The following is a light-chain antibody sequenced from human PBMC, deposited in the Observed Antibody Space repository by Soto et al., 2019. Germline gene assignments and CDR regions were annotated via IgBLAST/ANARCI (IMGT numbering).Light chain of an antibody. V-gene: IGKV1-17*03. CDR1: QDIKYY. Sequence: DIQMTQSPSAMSASVGDSVTINCRASQDIKYYLAWFQQKPGKVPKRLIYSASSLQSGVPSRFSGSGSGTKFTLTISGLQPEDSATYYCLQHNSYPLTFGGWTKFEIK. CDR2: SAS. CDR3: LQHNSYPLT. J-gene: IGKJ4*01.